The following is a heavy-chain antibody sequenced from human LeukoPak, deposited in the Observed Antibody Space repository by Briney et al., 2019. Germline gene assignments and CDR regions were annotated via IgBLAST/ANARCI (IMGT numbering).Heavy chain of an antibody. CDR2: FDPEDGET. V-gene: IGHV1-24*01. CDR3: ARDSYSSSWYDFDY. CDR1: GYTLTELS. D-gene: IGHD6-13*01. J-gene: IGHJ4*02. Sequence: ASVKVSCKVSGYTLTELSMHWVRQAPGKGLEWMGGFDPEDGETIYAQKFQGRVTMTEDTSTDTAYMELSSLRSEDTAVYYCARDSYSSSWYDFDYWGQGTLVTVSP.